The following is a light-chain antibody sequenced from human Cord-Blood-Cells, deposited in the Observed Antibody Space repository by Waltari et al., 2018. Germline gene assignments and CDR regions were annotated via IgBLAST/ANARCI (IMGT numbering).Light chain of an antibody. V-gene: IGLV2-14*01. CDR1: SSAVGGYNS. Sequence: QSALTQPASVSGSPGQSITISCTGTSSAVGGYNSVSWYQQHPGKAPKLMSYDVSNRPSGVSKRFSGSKSGNTASLTISGLQAEDEADYYCSSYTSSSTWVFGGGTKLTVL. CDR3: SSYTSSSTWV. J-gene: IGLJ3*02. CDR2: DVS.